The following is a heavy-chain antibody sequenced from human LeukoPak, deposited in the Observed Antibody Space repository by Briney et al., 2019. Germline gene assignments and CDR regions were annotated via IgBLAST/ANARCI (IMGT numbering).Heavy chain of an antibody. Sequence: SETLSLTCTVSGVSISSYYWSWLRQPPGKGLEWIGYIYYSGSTNYNPSLKSRVTISVDTSKNQFSLKLSSVTAADTAVFYCSRGGITFPVDYWGQGTLVTVSS. V-gene: IGHV4-59*01. CDR2: IYYSGST. CDR3: SRGGITFPVDY. CDR1: GVSISSYY. D-gene: IGHD3-16*01. J-gene: IGHJ4*02.